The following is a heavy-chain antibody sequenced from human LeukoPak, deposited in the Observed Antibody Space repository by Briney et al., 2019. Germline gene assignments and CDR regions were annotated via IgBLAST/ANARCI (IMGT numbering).Heavy chain of an antibody. CDR2: INAGNGNT. Sequence: AASVKVSCKASGYTFTSYAMHWVRQAPGQRLEWMGWINAGNGNTKYSQKFQGRVTITRDTSASTAYMELSSLRSEDTAVYYCAREYYDFWSGQNWFDPWGQGTLVTVSS. CDR1: GYTFTSYA. V-gene: IGHV1-3*01. J-gene: IGHJ5*02. D-gene: IGHD3-3*01. CDR3: AREYYDFWSGQNWFDP.